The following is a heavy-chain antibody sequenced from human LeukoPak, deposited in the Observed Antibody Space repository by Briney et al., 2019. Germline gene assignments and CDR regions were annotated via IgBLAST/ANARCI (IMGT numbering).Heavy chain of an antibody. J-gene: IGHJ6*03. V-gene: IGHV3-30*02. D-gene: IGHD3-10*01. CDR1: GFTFSSYG. Sequence: PGGSLRLSCAASGFTFSSYGMHWVRQAPGKGLEWVAFIRYDGSNKYYADSVKGRFTISRDNSKNTLYLQMNSLRAEDTAVYYCAKKARGSYYYYMDVWGKGTTVTVSS. CDR2: IRYDGSNK. CDR3: AKKARGSYYYYMDV.